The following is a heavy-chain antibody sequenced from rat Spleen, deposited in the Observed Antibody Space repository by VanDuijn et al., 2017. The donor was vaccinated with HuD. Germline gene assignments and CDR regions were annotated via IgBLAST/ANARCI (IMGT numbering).Heavy chain of an antibody. V-gene: IGHV5-29*01. D-gene: IGHD1-12*02. J-gene: IGHJ2*01. CDR2: ISYDGSST. CDR1: GFTFSDYA. Sequence: EVHLVESGGGLVAPGRSLKLSCAVSGFTFSDYAMAWVRQAPTKGLEWVATISYDGSSTYYRDSVKGRFTISRDNAKSTLYLQMDSLRSEDTATYYCARHRGMMVVITPFDYWGQGVMVTVSS. CDR3: ARHRGMMVVITPFDY.